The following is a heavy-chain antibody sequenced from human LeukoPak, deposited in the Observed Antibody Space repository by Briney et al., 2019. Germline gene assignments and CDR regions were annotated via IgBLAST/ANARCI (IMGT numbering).Heavy chain of an antibody. D-gene: IGHD5-12*01. V-gene: IGHV3-74*01. CDR1: LFTFSSYW. Sequence: GGALRLSCAASLFTFSSYWMHWGRQAPGRGGWWVSLVKGDGPDTTDAAYVEGRFNNSRDNATKTLSLQMNSLRAEGTAIYYCIRTLIVATSPYMDVWGKGTTVTVSS. CDR2: VKGDGPDT. CDR3: IRTLIVATSPYMDV. J-gene: IGHJ6*03.